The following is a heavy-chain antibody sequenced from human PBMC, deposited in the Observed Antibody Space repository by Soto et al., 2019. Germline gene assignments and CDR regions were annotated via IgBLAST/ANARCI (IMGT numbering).Heavy chain of an antibody. D-gene: IGHD3-10*01. CDR1: GGSISSSSYF. CDR2: IYYSGST. CDR3: ARAGTTMVRGVISGWFDP. J-gene: IGHJ5*02. Sequence: SETLSLTCSVSGGSISSSSYFWGWIRQPPGKGLEWIGSIYYSGSTYYNPSLKSRVTVSVDTSKNQFSLKLSSVTAADTAVYYCARAGTTMVRGVISGWFDPWGQGTLVTVSS. V-gene: IGHV4-39*07.